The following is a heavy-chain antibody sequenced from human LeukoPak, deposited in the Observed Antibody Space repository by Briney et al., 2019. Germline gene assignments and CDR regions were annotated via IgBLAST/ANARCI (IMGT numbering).Heavy chain of an antibody. CDR1: GFTFSSYS. CDR3: AKQIYDILTGRDY. D-gene: IGHD3-9*01. V-gene: IGHV3-21*04. J-gene: IGHJ4*02. Sequence: NPGGSLRRSCAASGFTFSSYSMNWVRQAPGKGLEWVSSISSSSSYIYYADSVKGRFTISRDNAKNSLYLQMNSLRAEVTAVYYCAKQIYDILTGRDYWGQGTLVTVSS. CDR2: ISSSSSYI.